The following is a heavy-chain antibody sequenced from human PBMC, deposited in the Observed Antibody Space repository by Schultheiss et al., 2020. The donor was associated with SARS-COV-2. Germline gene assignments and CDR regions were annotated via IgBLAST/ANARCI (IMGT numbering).Heavy chain of an antibody. D-gene: IGHD1-26*01. CDR1: GFTFSSYS. J-gene: IGHJ6*03. CDR2: ISSSSSYI. Sequence: GGSLRLSCAASGFTFSSYSLSWVRQAPGKGLEWVSSISSSSSYIYYADSVKGRFTISRDNAKNSLYLQMNSLRAEDTAVYYCARAGSYSGYYYYMDVWGKGTTVTVSS. V-gene: IGHV3-21*01. CDR3: ARAGSYSGYYYYMDV.